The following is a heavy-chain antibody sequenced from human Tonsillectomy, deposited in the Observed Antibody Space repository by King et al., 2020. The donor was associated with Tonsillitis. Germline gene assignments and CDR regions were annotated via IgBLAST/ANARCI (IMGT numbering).Heavy chain of an antibody. CDR2: ISYDGSNK. Sequence: VQLVESGGGVVQPGRSLRLSCAASGFTFSSYGMHWVRQAPGKGLEWVAVISYDGSNKYYADSVKGRFTISRDNSKNTLYLQMNSLRAEDTAVYYCAKDGVLSYHYVAIVATIMGWYFDLWGRGTLVTVSS. D-gene: IGHD5-12*01. J-gene: IGHJ2*01. CDR1: GFTFSSYG. CDR3: AKDGVLSYHYVAIVATIMGWYFDL. V-gene: IGHV3-30*18.